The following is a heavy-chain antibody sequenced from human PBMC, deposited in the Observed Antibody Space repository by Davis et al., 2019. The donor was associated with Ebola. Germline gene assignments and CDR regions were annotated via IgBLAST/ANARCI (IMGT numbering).Heavy chain of an antibody. Sequence: SETLSLTCTVSGASFSRYYWSWIRQPPGKGLEWIGYIYYSGSTNYNPSLKSRVTISVDTSKNQFSLRLTSVTAADKAVYYCARGRVRYGMDAWGQGTTVTVSS. CDR1: GASFSRYY. J-gene: IGHJ6*02. V-gene: IGHV4-59*12. CDR2: IYYSGST. CDR3: ARGRVRYGMDA. D-gene: IGHD3-10*01.